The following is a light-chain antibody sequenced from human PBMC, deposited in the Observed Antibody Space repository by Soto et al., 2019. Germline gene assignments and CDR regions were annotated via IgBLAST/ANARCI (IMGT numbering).Light chain of an antibody. CDR3: QQRSNWPRT. CDR2: DAS. V-gene: IGKV3-11*01. Sequence: EIVLTQSPATLPLSPGQRATLSCTASQSVSSYLAWYQQKPGQAHKLLIYDASTRSTGIPARFSGSGSGTDFTLTISSLEPEDFAVYYCQQRSNWPRTFDQGTKVVIK. CDR1: QSVSSY. J-gene: IGKJ1*01.